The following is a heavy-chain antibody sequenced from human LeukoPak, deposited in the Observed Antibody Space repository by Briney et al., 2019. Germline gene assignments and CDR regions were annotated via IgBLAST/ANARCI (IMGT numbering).Heavy chain of an antibody. V-gene: IGHV3-48*04. CDR3: AREGSFYGSGSYFDY. CDR1: GFTFSSYS. CDR2: ISGGSTTI. Sequence: AGGPLRLSCAASGFTFSSYSLNWVRQAPGEGLEWISYISGGSTTIHYADSVKGRFTISRDNAKNSLYLQMNSLRAEDTAVYYCAREGSFYGSGSYFDYWGQGTLVTVSS. J-gene: IGHJ4*02. D-gene: IGHD3-10*01.